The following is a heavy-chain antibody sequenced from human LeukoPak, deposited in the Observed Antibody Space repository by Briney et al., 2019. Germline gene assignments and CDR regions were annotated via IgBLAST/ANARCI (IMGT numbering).Heavy chain of an antibody. CDR2: IIPIFGSA. CDR3: AVLLEWIQLDY. J-gene: IGHJ4*02. CDR1: GGTFSSYA. D-gene: IGHD5-18*01. V-gene: IGHV1-69*05. Sequence: SVKVSCKASGGTFSSYAISWVRQAPGQGLEWMGGIIPIFGSANYAQKFQGRVTLTTHESTSQAHMELGRLRSGDTSVLYCAVLLEWIQLDYWGQGTLVTVSS.